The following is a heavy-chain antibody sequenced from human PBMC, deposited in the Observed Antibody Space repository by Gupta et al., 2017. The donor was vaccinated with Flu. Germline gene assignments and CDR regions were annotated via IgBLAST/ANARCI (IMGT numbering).Heavy chain of an antibody. CDR1: GFTFRTFP. J-gene: IGHJ4*02. CDR2: IDGPGTNT. Sequence: EVQLLESGGGLVAPGGSLRLSCAASGFTFRTFPMIWVRQDPGKGLEWIATIDGPGTNTYFADSVRGRFTISRDNSKTTLYLQMNRLAAEDTAVYYCAKRGSWGFFDYWGQGTLVIVSS. V-gene: IGHV3-23*01. D-gene: IGHD3-16*01. CDR3: AKRGSWGFFDY.